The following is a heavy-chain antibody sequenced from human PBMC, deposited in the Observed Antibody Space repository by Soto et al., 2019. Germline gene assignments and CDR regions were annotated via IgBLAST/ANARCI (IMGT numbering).Heavy chain of an antibody. J-gene: IGHJ4*02. Sequence: ASVKVSCKASGYTFTSYDINWVRQATGQGLEWMGWMNPNSGNTGYAQKFQGRVTMNRNTSISTAYMELSSLRSEDTAVYYCARSIWSGYYSIPYWGQGTLVTVS. CDR1: GYTFTSYD. V-gene: IGHV1-8*01. D-gene: IGHD3-3*01. CDR2: MNPNSGNT. CDR3: ARSIWSGYYSIPY.